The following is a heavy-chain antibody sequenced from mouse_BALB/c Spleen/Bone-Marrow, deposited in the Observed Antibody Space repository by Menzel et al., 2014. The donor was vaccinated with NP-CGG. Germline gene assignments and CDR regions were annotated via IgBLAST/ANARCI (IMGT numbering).Heavy chain of an antibody. V-gene: IGHV1S81*02. CDR2: INPSNGGT. D-gene: IGHD4-1*01. J-gene: IGHJ2*01. CDR1: GYTFTSYY. CDR3: TRGRTWDFDY. Sequence: QVQLKQSGAELVKPGASVKLSCKASGYTFTSYYMYWVKQRPGQGLEWIGEINPSNGGTNFNGKFKSRATLTVDKSSSTAYMQLSSLTSEDSAVYYCTRGRTWDFDYWGQGTTLTVSS.